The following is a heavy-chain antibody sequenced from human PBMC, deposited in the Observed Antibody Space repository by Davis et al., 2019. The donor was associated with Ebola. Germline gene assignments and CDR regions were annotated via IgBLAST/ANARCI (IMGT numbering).Heavy chain of an antibody. V-gene: IGHV3-7*01. Sequence: GESLKISCAASGFTSSSFWMTWVRQAPGKGLDWVANINEDGSARYYVDSVKGRFTVSRDNAKNSLYLQMNSLRDEDTAVYYCARGDFGSGSYYADVWGQGTTVTVSS. CDR1: GFTSSSFW. CDR3: ARGDFGSGSYYADV. D-gene: IGHD3-10*01. CDR2: INEDGSAR. J-gene: IGHJ6*02.